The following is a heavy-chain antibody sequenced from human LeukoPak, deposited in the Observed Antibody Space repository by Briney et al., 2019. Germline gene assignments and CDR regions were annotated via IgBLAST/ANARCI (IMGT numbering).Heavy chain of an antibody. CDR1: GFTFSSYA. CDR3: ARASGYCSSTSCYKAP. Sequence: GGSPRLSCAASGFTFSSYAMSWVRQAPGKGLEWVSAITHSGGNTYYADSVRGRFTISRDNSKNTLYLQMNSLRAEDTAVYYCARASGYCSSTSCYKAPWGQGTLVTVSS. J-gene: IGHJ5*02. D-gene: IGHD2-2*02. CDR2: ITHSGGNT. V-gene: IGHV3-23*01.